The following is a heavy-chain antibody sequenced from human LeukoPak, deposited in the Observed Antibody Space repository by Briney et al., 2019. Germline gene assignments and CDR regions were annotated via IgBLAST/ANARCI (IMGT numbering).Heavy chain of an antibody. Sequence: GSLRLSCAASGFIFSNYGMSWVRQPPGKGLEWIGEIYHSGSTNYNPSLKSRVTISVDKSKNQFSLKLSSVTAADTAVYYCARGSDSSGWSPYFDYWGQGTLVTVSS. D-gene: IGHD6-19*01. CDR3: ARGSDSSGWSPYFDY. CDR1: GFIFSNYG. J-gene: IGHJ4*02. CDR2: IYHSGST. V-gene: IGHV4-4*02.